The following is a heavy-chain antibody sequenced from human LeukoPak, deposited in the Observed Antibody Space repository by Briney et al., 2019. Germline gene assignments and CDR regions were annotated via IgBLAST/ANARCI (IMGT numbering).Heavy chain of an antibody. V-gene: IGHV3-21*01. CDR1: GFTFSSYS. D-gene: IGHD3-3*01. Sequence: GGSLRLSCAASGFTFSSYSMNWVRQAPGKGLEWVSSISSSSYIYYADSVKGRFTISRDNAKNSLYLQMNSLRAEDTAVYYCAREPITIFGVVIIWGQGTLVTVSS. CDR2: ISSSSYI. CDR3: AREPITIFGVVII. J-gene: IGHJ4*02.